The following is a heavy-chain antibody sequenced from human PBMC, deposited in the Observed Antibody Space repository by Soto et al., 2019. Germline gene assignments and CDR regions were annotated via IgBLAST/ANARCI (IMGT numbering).Heavy chain of an antibody. CDR2: ISTGGTYL. V-gene: IGHV3-21*02. J-gene: IGHJ6*02. Sequence: EVQLVESGGGLVKAGGSLRISGAASGFTFRTHTLLWVRQAPGKGLEWVSSISTGGTYLEYAHSVKGRFTISRDDAKDSVFLQMNSLKTDDTAVYYCVKGGEDITSPYGMDVWGQGTTVTVSS. CDR3: VKGGEDITSPYGMDV. D-gene: IGHD3-16*01. CDR1: GFTFRTHT.